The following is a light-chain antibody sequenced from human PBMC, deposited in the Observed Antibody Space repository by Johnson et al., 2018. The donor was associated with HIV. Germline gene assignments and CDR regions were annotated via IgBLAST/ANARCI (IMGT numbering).Light chain of an antibody. Sequence: QSVLTQPPSVSAAPGQKVTISCSGSSSNIGNNYVSWYQQLPGTAPKLLIYDNNKRPSGIPDRFSGSKSGTSATLGITGLQTGDEADYYCGTWDSSLSAYVIGTGNNVTVL. J-gene: IGLJ1*01. V-gene: IGLV1-51*01. CDR3: GTWDSSLSAYV. CDR2: DNN. CDR1: SSNIGNNY.